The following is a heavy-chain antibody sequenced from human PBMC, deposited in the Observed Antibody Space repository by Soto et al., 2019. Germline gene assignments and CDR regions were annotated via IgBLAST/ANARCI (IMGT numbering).Heavy chain of an antibody. Sequence: GESLKISCKVSGDSLSYYWIGWVRQMPGKGLEWMGIIYPGDSDTRYSPSFQGQVTISADKSISTAYLQWSSLKASDTAMYFCATLRDPFTWFDPWGQGTLVTVSS. CDR3: ATLRDPFTWFDP. CDR2: IYPGDSDT. CDR1: GDSLSYYW. V-gene: IGHV5-51*01. J-gene: IGHJ5*02.